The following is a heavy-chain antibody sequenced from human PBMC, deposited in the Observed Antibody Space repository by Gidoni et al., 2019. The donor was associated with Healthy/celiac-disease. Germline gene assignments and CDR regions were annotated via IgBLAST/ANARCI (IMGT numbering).Heavy chain of an antibody. V-gene: IGHV4-39*01. D-gene: IGHD6-13*01. CDR1: GGAISSSSYY. Sequence: QLQLQESGPGLVKPSETLSLTCTVSGGAISSSSYYWGWISQPPGNGLEWIGRIYYSGSTYYNPSLKSRVTISVDTSKNQFSLKLISVTAAYTAVYYCAGLGQQQLVLLYGMDVWGQGTTVTVSS. CDR2: IYYSGST. J-gene: IGHJ6*02. CDR3: AGLGQQQLVLLYGMDV.